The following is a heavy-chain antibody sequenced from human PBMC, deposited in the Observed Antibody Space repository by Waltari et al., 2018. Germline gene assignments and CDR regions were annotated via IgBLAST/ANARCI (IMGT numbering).Heavy chain of an antibody. CDR2: ISASSTYK. J-gene: IGHJ4*02. V-gene: IGHV3-21*01. Sequence: EVQLVESGGGLVQPGGSLRLSCAASGFTFKSYTMNWVRQAPGNGLGWVSSISASSTYKYHADSVKGRFTISRDNAKNSLFLQMDSLRAEDTAVYYCARDGLGDFGSGSYYQFFWGQGILVTVSS. CDR3: ARDGLGDFGSGSYYQFF. CDR1: GFTFKSYT. D-gene: IGHD3-10*01.